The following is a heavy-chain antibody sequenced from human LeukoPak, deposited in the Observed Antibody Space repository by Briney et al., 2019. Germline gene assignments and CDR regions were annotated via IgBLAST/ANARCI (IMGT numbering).Heavy chain of an antibody. CDR3: TPG. CDR2: ISTSSAYI. CDR1: GFTFSTYS. Sequence: GGSLRLSCAASGFTFSTYSMNWVRPAPGKGLEWVSSISTSSAYIYYADSVKGRFTISRDNAKNTLFLQMNSLRAEDTAVYYCTPGGGRGTLVTVSS. J-gene: IGHJ4*02. D-gene: IGHD3-10*01. V-gene: IGHV3-21*01.